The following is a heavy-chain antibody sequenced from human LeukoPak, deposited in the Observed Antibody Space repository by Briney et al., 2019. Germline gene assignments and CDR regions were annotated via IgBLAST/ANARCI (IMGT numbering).Heavy chain of an antibody. CDR3: AREYCSATSCHKTIDY. CDR2: ISSNGGST. CDR1: GFTFSTNA. Sequence: GGSLRLSCAASGFTFSTNAMHWVRQAPGKGLEYVSAISSNGGSTYYANSVKGRFITSRDNSKNTLYLQMGSLRPEDMAVYYCAREYCSATSCHKTIDYWGQGTLVTVSS. V-gene: IGHV3-64*01. D-gene: IGHD2-2*02. J-gene: IGHJ4*02.